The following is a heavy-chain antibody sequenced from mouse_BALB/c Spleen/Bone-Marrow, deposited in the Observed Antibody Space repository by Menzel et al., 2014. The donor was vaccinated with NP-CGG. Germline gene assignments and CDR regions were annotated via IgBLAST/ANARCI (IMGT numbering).Heavy chain of an antibody. V-gene: IGHV1-63*02. Sequence: QVQLKESGAELVRPGTSVKMSCKAAGYTFTNYWIGWVKQRPGHGLEWIGDIYPGAVYTNYNEKFKGKATLTADTSSSTAYMQLSSLTTEDSAIYYCAIRGEAMDYWGQGTSVTVSS. CDR3: AIRGEAMDY. CDR1: GYTFTNYW. CDR2: IYPGAVYT. J-gene: IGHJ4*01.